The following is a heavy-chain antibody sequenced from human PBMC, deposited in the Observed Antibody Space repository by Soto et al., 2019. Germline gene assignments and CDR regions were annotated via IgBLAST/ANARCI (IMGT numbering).Heavy chain of an antibody. Sequence: SETLSLTCTVSGGSISSYYWSWIRQPPGKGLEWIGYIYYSGSTNYNPSLKSRVTISVDTSKNQFSLKLSSVTAADTAVYYCARHRITIFGVAFYFDYWGQGTLVTVSS. V-gene: IGHV4-59*08. J-gene: IGHJ4*02. D-gene: IGHD3-3*01. CDR1: GGSISSYY. CDR3: ARHRITIFGVAFYFDY. CDR2: IYYSGST.